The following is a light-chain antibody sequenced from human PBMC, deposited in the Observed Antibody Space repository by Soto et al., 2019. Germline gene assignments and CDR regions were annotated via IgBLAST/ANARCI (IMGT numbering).Light chain of an antibody. Sequence: EVVMTQSPATLSLSPGERATLSCRASQSVSSDLAWYQQKPGQAPRLLIYGASTRATDIPARFSGGGSGTEFTLTISSLQSEDFAIYYCQQYNDWPSSTFGPGTRVDFK. CDR3: QQYNDWPSST. V-gene: IGKV3-15*01. J-gene: IGKJ3*01. CDR1: QSVSSD. CDR2: GAS.